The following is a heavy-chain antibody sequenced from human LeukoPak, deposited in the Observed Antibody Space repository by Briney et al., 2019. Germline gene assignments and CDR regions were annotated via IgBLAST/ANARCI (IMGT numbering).Heavy chain of an antibody. CDR3: ARGGSKTATKNVRLGYCSGGSCYYRY. Sequence: PSETLSLTCAVYGGSFSGYYWSWIRQPPGKWLEWIGEINHSGSTNYNPSLKSRVTISVDTSKNQFSLKLSSVTAADTAVYYCARGGSKTATKNVRLGYCSGGSCYYRYWGQGTLVTVSS. CDR1: GGSFSGYY. V-gene: IGHV4-34*01. CDR2: INHSGST. J-gene: IGHJ4*02. D-gene: IGHD2-15*01.